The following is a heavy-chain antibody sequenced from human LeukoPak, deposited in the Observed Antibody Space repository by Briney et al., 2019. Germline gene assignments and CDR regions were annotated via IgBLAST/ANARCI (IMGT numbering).Heavy chain of an antibody. D-gene: IGHD1-26*01. Sequence: GGSLRLSCAASEFSFRSYVMSWVRQAPGKGLEWVSTISGSGNTTYYADSVKGRFTISRDNSNNILYVQMNSLRAEDTAVYFCAKGRHRSEWLSGNFFDYWGQGALVTVSS. CDR2: ISGSGNTT. CDR3: AKGRHRSEWLSGNFFDY. CDR1: EFSFRSYV. V-gene: IGHV3-23*01. J-gene: IGHJ4*01.